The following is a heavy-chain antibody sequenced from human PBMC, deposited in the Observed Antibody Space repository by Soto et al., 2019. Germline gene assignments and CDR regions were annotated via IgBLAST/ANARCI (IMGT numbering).Heavy chain of an antibody. CDR2: TYTGGNS. J-gene: IGHJ4*02. CDR3: AREGYAYGLDF. D-gene: IGHD3-10*01. CDR1: GLSVSDKY. Sequence: EVQLVQTGGGLIKPGGSLSLSCAASGLSVSDKYMSWVRQAPGTGLEWVSLTYTGGNSYFADFVKGRFIVSRDISMNTLFLHMNSLAAEDTAVYYCAREGYAYGLDFWGQGSLVTVSS. V-gene: IGHV3-53*02.